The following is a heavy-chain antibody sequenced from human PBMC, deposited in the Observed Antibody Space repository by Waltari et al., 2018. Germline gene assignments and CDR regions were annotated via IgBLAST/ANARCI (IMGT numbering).Heavy chain of an antibody. J-gene: IGHJ5*02. D-gene: IGHD1-26*01. CDR2: ISPICGTA. CDR1: GGTFSSYA. V-gene: IGHV1-69*12. CDR3: ARGRELLGAYWFDP. Sequence: QVQLVQSGAEVKKPGSSVKVSCKASGGTFSSYAISWVRQAPGQGLWGMEGISPICGTANDAQKFQGRVTMTGDESTGTADMELSSLRSEDTAVYYCARGRELLGAYWFDPWGQGTLVTVSS.